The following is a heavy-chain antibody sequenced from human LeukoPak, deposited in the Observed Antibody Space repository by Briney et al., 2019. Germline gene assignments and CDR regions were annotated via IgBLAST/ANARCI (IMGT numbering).Heavy chain of an antibody. CDR2: INTNTGNP. J-gene: IGHJ6*02. CDR3: ARVNGYTQHIIAAAGTYYGMDV. D-gene: IGHD6-13*01. Sequence: ASVKVSCKASGFTFTNYGMNWVRQAPGQGLEWMGWINTNTGNPTYAQGFTGRFVFSLDTSVSTTYLQISSLKAEDTAVYYCARVNGYTQHIIAAAGTYYGMDVWGQGTTVTVSS. CDR1: GFTFTNYG. V-gene: IGHV7-4-1*02.